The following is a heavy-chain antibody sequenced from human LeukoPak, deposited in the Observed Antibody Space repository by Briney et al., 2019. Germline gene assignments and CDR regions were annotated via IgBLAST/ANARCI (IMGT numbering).Heavy chain of an antibody. Sequence: GGSLRLSCAASGFTFSDSYMSWIRQAPGKGLEWVSYISSSGNTIYYADSVKGRFTISRDNAKNSLYLQMNSLRGDDTAVYYCAKDVGKWESLHFFDYWGQGTLVTVSS. D-gene: IGHD1-26*01. CDR1: GFTFSDSY. CDR2: ISSSGNTI. V-gene: IGHV3-11*01. J-gene: IGHJ4*02. CDR3: AKDVGKWESLHFFDY.